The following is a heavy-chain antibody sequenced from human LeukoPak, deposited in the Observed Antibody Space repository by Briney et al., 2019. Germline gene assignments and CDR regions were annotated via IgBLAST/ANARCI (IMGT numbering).Heavy chain of an antibody. J-gene: IGHJ4*02. CDR2: ISAYNGNT. Sequence: GASVKVSCKASGYTFTGYGISWVRQAPGQGLEWMGWISAYNGNTNYAQKLQGRVTMATDTSTSTAYMELRSLRSDDTAVYYCARTATHIFNFDYWGQGTLVTVSS. V-gene: IGHV1-18*01. D-gene: IGHD3-9*01. CDR3: ARTATHIFNFDY. CDR1: GYTFTGYG.